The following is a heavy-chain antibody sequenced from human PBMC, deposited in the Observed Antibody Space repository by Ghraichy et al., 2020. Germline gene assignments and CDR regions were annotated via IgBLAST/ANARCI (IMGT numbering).Heavy chain of an antibody. CDR3: ARVGSGDGPVYYYYYMDV. D-gene: IGHD7-27*01. J-gene: IGHJ6*03. CDR2: ISAYNGDT. V-gene: IGHV1-18*01. Sequence: ASVKVSCKASGYTFTSYGISWVRQAPGQGLEWMGWISAYNGDTNYAQKLQGRVTMTTDTSTSTAYMELRSLRSDDTAVYYCARVGSGDGPVYYYYYMDVWGKGTTVTVSS. CDR1: GYTFTSYG.